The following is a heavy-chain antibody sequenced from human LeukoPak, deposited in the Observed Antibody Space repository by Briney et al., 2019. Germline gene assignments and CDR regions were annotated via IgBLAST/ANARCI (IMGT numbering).Heavy chain of an antibody. CDR1: GFTFISYA. J-gene: IGHJ4*02. V-gene: IGHV3-23*01. CDR2: ISGSGRST. CDR3: AKPRYGDFDLDY. Sequence: GGSLRLSCAAPGFTFISYAMSCVRHAPGKGLEWVSAISGSGRSTSYDDSVKGRFTISRDNAKNTLYLQMNSLRAEGTAVYYCAKPRYGDFDLDYWGQGTLVTVSS. D-gene: IGHD4-17*01.